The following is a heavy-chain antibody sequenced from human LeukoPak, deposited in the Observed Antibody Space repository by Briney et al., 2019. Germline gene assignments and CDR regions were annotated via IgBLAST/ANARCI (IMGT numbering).Heavy chain of an antibody. Sequence: GGSLRLSCAASGFTFSSYSMNWVRQAPGKGLEWVSCISSSSYIYYADSLKGRFTISRDNAKNSLYLQMNSLRAEDTAVYYCARDMGIAVAGTFDYWGQGSLVTVSS. D-gene: IGHD6-19*01. V-gene: IGHV3-21*01. CDR2: ISSSSYI. CDR3: ARDMGIAVAGTFDY. J-gene: IGHJ4*02. CDR1: GFTFSSYS.